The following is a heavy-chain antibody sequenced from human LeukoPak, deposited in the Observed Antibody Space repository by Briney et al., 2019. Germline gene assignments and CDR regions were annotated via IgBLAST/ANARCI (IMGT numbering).Heavy chain of an antibody. CDR1: GFTFSSYG. CDR2: IWYDGSNK. J-gene: IGHJ6*02. CDR3: ARDRGGGCSGGSCFPSYGMDV. D-gene: IGHD2-15*01. V-gene: IGHV3-33*01. Sequence: GGSLRLSCAASGFTFSSYGMHWVRQAPGKGLEWVAVIWYDGSNKYYADSVKGRFTISRDNSKNTLYLQMNSLRAEDTAVYYCARDRGGGCSGGSCFPSYGMDVWGQGTTVTVSS.